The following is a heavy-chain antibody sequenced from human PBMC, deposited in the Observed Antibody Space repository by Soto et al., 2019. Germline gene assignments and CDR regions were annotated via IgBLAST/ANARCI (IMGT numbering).Heavy chain of an antibody. CDR3: ARLPSRHLVDY. D-gene: IGHD3-3*02. J-gene: IGHJ4*02. Sequence: PSETLSLTCDVSGASITTYYWSWIRQAPGKGLEWIGNVYHTGSTDYNSSLRSRVTVSVDTSKNQFSLNLRSVTAADTAVYYCARLPSRHLVDYWGQGTLVTVSS. V-gene: IGHV4-59*08. CDR2: VYHTGST. CDR1: GASITTYY.